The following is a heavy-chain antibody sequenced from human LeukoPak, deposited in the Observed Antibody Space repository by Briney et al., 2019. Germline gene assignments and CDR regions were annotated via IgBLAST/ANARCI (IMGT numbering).Heavy chain of an antibody. CDR2: MNPSSGNT. V-gene: IGHV1-8*01. J-gene: IGHJ4*02. Sequence: ASVKVSCKASGYTFTSYDINWVRQATGQGLEWMGWMNPSSGNTGYAQKFQGRVTMTRNTSISTAYMELSSLRSEDTAVYYCAIVVNPTLDYYFDYWGQGTLVTVSS. D-gene: IGHD3-22*01. CDR1: GYTFTSYD. CDR3: AIVVNPTLDYYFDY.